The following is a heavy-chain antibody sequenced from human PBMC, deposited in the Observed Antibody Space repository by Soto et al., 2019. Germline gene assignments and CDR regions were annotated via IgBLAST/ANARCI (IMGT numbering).Heavy chain of an antibody. J-gene: IGHJ4*02. CDR1: EFSFSSYA. D-gene: IGHD6-13*01. Sequence: EVQLMESGGGLVQPGGSLRLSCAASEFSFSSYALNWVRQAPGKGLEWVSAISATGTNTYYADSVKGRFTISRDNSKRTMFLQVDSLSPVDTAVYYCATYSSPFDYWGQGTLVTVSS. CDR3: ATYSSPFDY. CDR2: ISATGTNT. V-gene: IGHV3-23*01.